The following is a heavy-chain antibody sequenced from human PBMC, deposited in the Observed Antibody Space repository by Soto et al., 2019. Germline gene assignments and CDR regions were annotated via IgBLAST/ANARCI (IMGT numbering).Heavy chain of an antibody. J-gene: IGHJ3*02. CDR3: ARDHYYDSSGYPRVMGAFDX. Sequence: PSETLSLTCTVSGGSISSGGYYWSWIRQHPWKGLEWIGYIYYSGSTYYNPSLKSRVTISVDTSKNQFSLKLSSVTAADTAVYYCARDHYYDSSGYPRVMGAFDXWGQGKMVTVS. D-gene: IGHD3-22*01. CDR1: GGSISSGGYY. V-gene: IGHV4-31*03. CDR2: IYYSGST.